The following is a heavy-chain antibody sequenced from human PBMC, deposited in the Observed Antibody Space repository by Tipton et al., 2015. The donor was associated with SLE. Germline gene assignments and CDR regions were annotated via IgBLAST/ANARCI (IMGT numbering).Heavy chain of an antibody. V-gene: IGHV3-33*01. D-gene: IGHD2-15*01. J-gene: IGHJ3*02. CDR1: GFTFSTYG. Sequence: SLRLSCAASGFTFSTYGMHWVRQAPGKGLEWVADIWYDGSKKNYADSVKGRFTNSRDNSKNTLYLEMNSLRDEDTAVYYCARDGFGGDDAFDIWGQGTMVTVSS. CDR3: ARDGFGGDDAFDI. CDR2: IWYDGSKK.